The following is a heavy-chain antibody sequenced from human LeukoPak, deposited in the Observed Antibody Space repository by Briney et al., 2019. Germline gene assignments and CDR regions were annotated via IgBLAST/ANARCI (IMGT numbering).Heavy chain of an antibody. Sequence: PGRTLRLSCAAPGFTFSSYAMTWVRQAPGKGLEWVSAISGSGGSTYYADSVKGRFTMSRDNSKNTLYLQMSSLRAEDTAVYYCAKDSGYSSSWYDFDYWGQGTLVTVSS. D-gene: IGHD6-13*01. V-gene: IGHV3-23*01. CDR1: GFTFSSYA. J-gene: IGHJ4*02. CDR3: AKDSGYSSSWYDFDY. CDR2: ISGSGGST.